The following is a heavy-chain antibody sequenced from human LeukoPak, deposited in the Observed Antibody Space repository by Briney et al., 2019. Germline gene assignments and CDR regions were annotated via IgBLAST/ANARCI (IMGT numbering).Heavy chain of an antibody. CDR2: INPNSGGT. Sequence: ASVKVSCKASGYTFTGYYMHWVRQAPGQGLEWMGWINPNSGGTNYAQKFQGRVTMTRDTSISTAYMELSRLRSDDTAVYYCASGRGYIVVVVAATHSDGVFDYWGQGTLVTVSS. J-gene: IGHJ4*02. D-gene: IGHD2-15*01. CDR3: ASGRGYIVVVVAATHSDGVFDY. CDR1: GYTFTGYY. V-gene: IGHV1-2*02.